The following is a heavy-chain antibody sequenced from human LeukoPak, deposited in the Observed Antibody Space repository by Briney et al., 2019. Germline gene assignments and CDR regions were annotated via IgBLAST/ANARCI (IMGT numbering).Heavy chain of an antibody. Sequence: GGSLRLSCEASGFPFGSYVMSWVRQAPGKGLEWIAYINHNAEMIFYPDFVKGRFTISRGNSKNTLYLQMNSLRAEDTAVYYCAKGSVAYDILTGYYSNDYWGQGTLVTVSS. J-gene: IGHJ4*02. V-gene: IGHV3-23*01. CDR3: AKGSVAYDILTGYYSNDY. CDR1: GFPFGSYV. CDR2: INHNAEMI. D-gene: IGHD3-9*01.